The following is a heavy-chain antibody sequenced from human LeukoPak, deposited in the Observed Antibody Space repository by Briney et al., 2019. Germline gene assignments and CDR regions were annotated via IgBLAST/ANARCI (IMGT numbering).Heavy chain of an antibody. CDR2: ISASGGNT. CDR3: AKERASRLPCDY. CDR1: GFTFSNYG. V-gene: IGHV3-23*01. Sequence: PGGSLRLSCAASGFTFSNYGMSWVRQAPGKGLEWVTSISASGGNTYYADSVKGRFTISRDNAKDTLYLQMNSLRAEDAALYYCAKERASRLPCDYWGQGTLVTVSS. J-gene: IGHJ4*02. D-gene: IGHD6-25*01.